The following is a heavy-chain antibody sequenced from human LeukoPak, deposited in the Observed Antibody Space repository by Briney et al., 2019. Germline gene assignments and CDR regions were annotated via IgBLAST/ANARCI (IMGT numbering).Heavy chain of an antibody. CDR2: IYYSGST. CDR3: ARARRDWYFDL. CDR1: GGSISSYY. Sequence: SETLSLTCTVSGGSISSYYWSWIRQPPGKGLEWIGYIYYSGSTNYNPSLKSRVTISVDTSKNQFSLKLSSVTAADTAVYYCARARRDWYFDLWGRGALVTVSS. J-gene: IGHJ2*01. V-gene: IGHV4-59*08.